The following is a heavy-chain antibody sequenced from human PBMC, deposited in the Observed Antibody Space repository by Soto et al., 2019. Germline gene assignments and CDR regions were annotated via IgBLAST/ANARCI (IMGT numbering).Heavy chain of an antibody. Sequence: QVQLVESGGGVVQPGRSLRLSCAASRFTFSDYAIHWVRQAPGKGLEWVAVISYDGNDKYYADSVKGRFTISRDNSKNTLYLQMNSLGAEDTAVYYCARDSSGYYATVDYWGQGTLVTVSS. V-gene: IGHV3-30-3*01. D-gene: IGHD3-22*01. J-gene: IGHJ4*02. CDR1: RFTFSDYA. CDR3: ARDSSGYYATVDY. CDR2: ISYDGNDK.